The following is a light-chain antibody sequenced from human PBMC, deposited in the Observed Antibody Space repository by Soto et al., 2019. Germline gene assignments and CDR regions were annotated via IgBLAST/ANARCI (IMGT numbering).Light chain of an antibody. CDR2: KAS. CDR3: LQYNSFRT. J-gene: IGKJ1*01. Sequence: VQMTQSPSTLSAFVGDTVTITCRASQSIDTWLAWHQQKPGKAPKLLIYKASSLASGVPSRFSGSGSGSEFTLTISGLQPDDFATYYCLQYNSFRTFGQGTKVDI. CDR1: QSIDTW. V-gene: IGKV1-5*03.